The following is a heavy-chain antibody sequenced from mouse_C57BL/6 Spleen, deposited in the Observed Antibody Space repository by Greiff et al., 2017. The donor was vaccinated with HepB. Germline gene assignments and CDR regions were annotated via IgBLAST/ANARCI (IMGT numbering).Heavy chain of an antibody. CDR2: ISSGGSYT. CDR3: ARQGDGYYVYAMDY. CDR1: GFTFSSYG. D-gene: IGHD2-3*01. V-gene: IGHV5-6*01. J-gene: IGHJ4*01. Sequence: EVKLLESGGDLVKPGGSLKLSCAASGFTFSSYGMSWVRQTPDKRLEWVATISSGGSYTYYPDSVKGRFTISRDNAKNTLYLQMSSLKSEDTAMYYCARQGDGYYVYAMDYWGQGTSVTVSS.